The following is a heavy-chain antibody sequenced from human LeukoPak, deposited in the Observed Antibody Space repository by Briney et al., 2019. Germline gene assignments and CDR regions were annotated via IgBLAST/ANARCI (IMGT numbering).Heavy chain of an antibody. J-gene: IGHJ3*01. Sequence: PGGSLRLSCAASGFTFSSYEMNWVRQAPGKGLEWVSYISSSGSTIYYADSVKGRFTISRDNAKNSLYLQMNSLRAEDTAVYYCARDASSGTYFSYAFDVWGLGTMVTVSS. D-gene: IGHD1-26*01. CDR1: GFTFSSYE. V-gene: IGHV3-48*03. CDR3: ARDASSGTYFSYAFDV. CDR2: ISSSGSTI.